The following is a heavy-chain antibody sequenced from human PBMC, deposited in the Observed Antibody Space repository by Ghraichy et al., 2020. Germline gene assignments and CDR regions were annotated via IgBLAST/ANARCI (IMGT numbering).Heavy chain of an antibody. V-gene: IGHV4-34*01. CDR3: ARVRSIAARPYYYYGMDV. J-gene: IGHJ6*02. CDR1: GGSFSGYY. CDR2: INHSGST. Sequence: ESLNISCAVYGGSFSGYYWSWIRQPPGKGLEWIGEINHSGSTNYNPSLKSRVTISVDTSKNQFSLKLSSVTAADTAVYYCARVRSIAARPYYYYGMDVWGQGTTVTVSS. D-gene: IGHD6-6*01.